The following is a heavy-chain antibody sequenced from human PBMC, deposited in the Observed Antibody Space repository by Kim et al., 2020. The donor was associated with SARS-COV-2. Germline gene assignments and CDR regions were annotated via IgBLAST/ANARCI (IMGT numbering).Heavy chain of an antibody. Sequence: SVEGRFTICRDNAKNSLDLQMNSLRAEDTAVYYCARSNRGSSWYPAGDYWGQGTLVTVSS. V-gene: IGHV3-21*01. CDR3: ARSNRGSSWYPAGDY. J-gene: IGHJ4*02. D-gene: IGHD6-13*01.